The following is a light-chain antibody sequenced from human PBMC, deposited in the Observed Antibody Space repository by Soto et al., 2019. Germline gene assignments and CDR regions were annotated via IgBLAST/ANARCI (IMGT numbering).Light chain of an antibody. CDR3: KQYAGRPST. Sequence: NVLTPSPGTLSLPPGACATLSCRASQTVINNYLAWCQQKPGQAPRVIMYGASRRATGIPDRFSGGGSGTDFTLTISRLGPEDFEVYFCKQYAGRPSTFGQGTDWRL. V-gene: IGKV3-20*01. CDR2: GAS. J-gene: IGKJ5*01. CDR1: QTVINNY.